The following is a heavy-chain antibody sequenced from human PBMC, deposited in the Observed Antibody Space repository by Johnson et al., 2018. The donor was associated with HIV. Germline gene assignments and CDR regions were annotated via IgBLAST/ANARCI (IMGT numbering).Heavy chain of an antibody. V-gene: IGHV3-9*01. CDR3: AREGMYSSYQGVLDI. CDR2: ISWNSGSI. D-gene: IGHD6-6*01. J-gene: IGHJ3*02. Sequence: VQLVESGGGLVQPGRSLTLSCAASGLTFNDYAMHWVRQAPGKGLEWVSGISWNSGSIEYADSVKGRFTISRDNAKNSLYLQMNSLRAGDTAVYYCAREGMYSSYQGVLDIWGQGTIVTVSS. CDR1: GLTFNDYA.